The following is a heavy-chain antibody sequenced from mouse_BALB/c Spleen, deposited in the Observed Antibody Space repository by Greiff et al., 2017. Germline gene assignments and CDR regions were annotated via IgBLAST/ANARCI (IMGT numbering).Heavy chain of an antibody. CDR2: IWRGGST. D-gene: IGHD2-1*01. J-gene: IGHJ2*01. V-gene: IGHV2-5-1*01. CDR1: GFSLTSYG. Sequence: VQLQQSGPSLVQPSQSLSITCTVSGFSLTSYGVHWVRQSPGKGLEWLGVIWRGGSTDYNAAFMSRLSITKDNSKSQVFFKMNSLQADDTAIYYCAKNRDYGNYDYFDYWGQGTTLTVSS. CDR3: AKNRDYGNYDYFDY.